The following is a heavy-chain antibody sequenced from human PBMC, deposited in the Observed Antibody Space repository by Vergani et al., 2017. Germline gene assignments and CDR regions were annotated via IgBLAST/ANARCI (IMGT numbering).Heavy chain of an antibody. CDR2: LRYDGTTK. CDR3: VKDRGASIGFDD. D-gene: IGHD2-2*01. J-gene: IGHJ4*02. V-gene: IGHV3-30*02. Sequence: QVQLVESGGGVVQPGGSLRLSCAASGFSFGSYGMHWVRVRQAPGKGLEWLAYLRYDGTTKQYADSVKGRFTISRDNSKNMLYLQMDSLRPEDTAMFYCVKDRGASIGFDDWGKGTQVTVSS. CDR1: GFSFGSYG.